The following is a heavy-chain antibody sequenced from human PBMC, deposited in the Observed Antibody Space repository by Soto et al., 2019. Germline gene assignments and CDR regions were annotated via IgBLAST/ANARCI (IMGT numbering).Heavy chain of an antibody. Sequence: QVQLVQSGAEVKKPGSSVKVSCKASADTFNSYSLSWLRQAPGQRLEWMGGITPVFVTADYAKSFEDRLTIPAEESTSTVYMERRRLRSDDTAVYYCARRQEGTTVTNWFDPGGQGARVPFPS. D-gene: IGHD4-17*01. J-gene: IGHJ5*02. CDR2: ITPVFVTA. CDR1: ADTFNSYS. CDR3: ARRQEGTTVTNWFDP. V-gene: IGHV1-69*01.